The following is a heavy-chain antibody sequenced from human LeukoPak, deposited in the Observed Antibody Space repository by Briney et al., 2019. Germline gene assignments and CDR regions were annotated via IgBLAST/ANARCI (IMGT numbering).Heavy chain of an antibody. Sequence: PSETLSLTCTVCGGSISSSSYYWGWIRQPPGKGLEWIGSIYYRGSTYYDPSLKSRVTISVDTSKNQFSLKLSSVTAADTAVHYCASGPPPVTTFDYWGQGTLVTVSS. V-gene: IGHV4-39*01. J-gene: IGHJ4*02. CDR3: ASGPPPVTTFDY. CDR1: GGSISSSSYY. CDR2: IYYRGST. D-gene: IGHD4-17*01.